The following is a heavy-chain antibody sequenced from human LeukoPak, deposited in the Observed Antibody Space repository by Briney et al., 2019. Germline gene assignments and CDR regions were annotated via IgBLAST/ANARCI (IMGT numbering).Heavy chain of an antibody. CDR2: INPNSGGT. J-gene: IGHJ6*02. Sequence: ASVKVSCKASGYTFTGYYMHWVRQAPGQGLEWMGWINPNSGGTDYAQKFQGWVTMTRDTFISTAYMELSRLRSDDTAVYYCARALLGFYYYGMDVWGQGTTVTVSS. CDR1: GYTFTGYY. V-gene: IGHV1-2*04. D-gene: IGHD7-27*01. CDR3: ARALLGFYYYGMDV.